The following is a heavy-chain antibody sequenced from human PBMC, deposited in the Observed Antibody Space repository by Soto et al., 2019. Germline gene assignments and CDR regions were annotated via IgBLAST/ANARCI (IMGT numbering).Heavy chain of an antibody. D-gene: IGHD2-2*01. CDR2: VTVTGGST. CDR3: PGQRSTEGWFDP. V-gene: IGHV3-23*01. J-gene: IGHJ5*02. CDR1: PISFNTHV. Sequence: GCLGDAGSVAPISFNTHVVTGVPRAPGEGLEWVSTVTVTGGSTYYAHSVKGRFTISRDRSNYRVSLLLNSLRVEDTAIHYCPGQRSTEGWFDPWGQGTLVTVSS.